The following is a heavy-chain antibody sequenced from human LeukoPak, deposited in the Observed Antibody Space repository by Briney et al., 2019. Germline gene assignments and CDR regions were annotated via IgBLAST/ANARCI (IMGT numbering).Heavy chain of an antibody. Sequence: SETLSLTCAVSGGSISSSNWWSWVRQPPGKGLEWIGEIYHSGNINYNPSLKSRVTMSVDKSKNQFSLKLSSVTAADTAVYYCARGGGGTSTVTIYWFDSWGQGTLVTVSS. V-gene: IGHV4-4*02. CDR2: IYHSGNI. J-gene: IGHJ5*01. D-gene: IGHD4-17*01. CDR3: ARGGGGTSTVTIYWFDS. CDR1: GGSISSSNW.